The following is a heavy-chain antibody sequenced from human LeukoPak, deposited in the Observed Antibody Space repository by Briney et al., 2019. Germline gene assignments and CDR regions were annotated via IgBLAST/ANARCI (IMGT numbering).Heavy chain of an antibody. V-gene: IGHV1-46*01. CDR2: INPSGGST. D-gene: IGHD3-3*01. Sequence: ASVKVSCKASGYTFTSYYMHWVRQAPGQGLEWMGIINPSGGSTSYAQKFQGRVTITTDESTSTAYMELSSLRSEDTAVYYCARDLKYYDFWSGYSDDAFDIWGQGTMVTVSP. CDR1: GYTFTSYY. CDR3: ARDLKYYDFWSGYSDDAFDI. J-gene: IGHJ3*02.